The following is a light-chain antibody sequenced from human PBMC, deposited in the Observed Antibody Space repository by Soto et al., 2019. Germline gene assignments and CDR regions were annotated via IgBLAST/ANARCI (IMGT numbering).Light chain of an antibody. CDR1: QDINNY. CDR2: DSS. Sequence: DLQMTQSPSSLSASVGDRVPIICQASQDINNYLNWYQQKPGKAPKLLNHDSSNLEIGVPSRFSGSGYGTRFSFTISSLQPEDIATYYCQQFDNLPFTVGQGTRLEIK. CDR3: QQFDNLPFT. J-gene: IGKJ5*01. V-gene: IGKV1-33*01.